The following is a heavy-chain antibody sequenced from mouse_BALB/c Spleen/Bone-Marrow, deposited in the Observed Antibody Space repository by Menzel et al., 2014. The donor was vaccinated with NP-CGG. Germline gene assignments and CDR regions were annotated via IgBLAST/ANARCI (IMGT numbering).Heavy chain of an antibody. J-gene: IGHJ2*01. CDR2: SRNKANDYTT. CDR3: VRGNWAFFDY. V-gene: IGHV7-1*02. Sequence: EVHLVESGGGLVQPGGSLRLSCATSGFTFSDFYMEWVRQSPGERLEWIAISRNKANDYTTDYSASVKGRFIVSRDTSQSILYLQTHALRAEDTAIYYCVRGNWAFFDYWGQGATLTVSS. CDR1: GFTFSDFY. D-gene: IGHD4-1*01.